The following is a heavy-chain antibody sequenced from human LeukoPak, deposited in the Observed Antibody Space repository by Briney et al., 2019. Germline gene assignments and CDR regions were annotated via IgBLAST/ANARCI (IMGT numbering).Heavy chain of an antibody. Sequence: GGSLRLSCAGSGFTFGGYGMHWFRQTPGKGLEWVAVIAYDGSRAFYADSVKGRFTISRDNSKQTMSVQMDDLRAEDTAVYYCTRYNNDHFDYWGQGTLVTVSS. V-gene: IGHV3-33*01. J-gene: IGHJ4*02. CDR2: IAYDGSRA. D-gene: IGHD1-14*01. CDR1: GFTFGGYG. CDR3: TRYNNDHFDY.